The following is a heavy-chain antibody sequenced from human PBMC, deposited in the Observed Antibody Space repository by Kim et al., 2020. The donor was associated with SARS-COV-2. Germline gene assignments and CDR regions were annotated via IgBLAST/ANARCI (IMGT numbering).Heavy chain of an antibody. V-gene: IGHV4-31*03. Sequence: SETLSLTCTVSGGSISSGGYYWSWIRQHPGKGLEWIGYIYYSGSTYYNPSLKSRVTISVDTSKNQFSLKLSSVTAADTAVYYCARDRVNNYGMDVWGQGTPVTVSS. CDR1: GGSISSGGYY. D-gene: IGHD3-10*01. J-gene: IGHJ6*02. CDR2: IYYSGST. CDR3: ARDRVNNYGMDV.